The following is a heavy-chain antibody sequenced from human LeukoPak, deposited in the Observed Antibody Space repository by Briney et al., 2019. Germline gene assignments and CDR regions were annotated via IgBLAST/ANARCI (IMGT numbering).Heavy chain of an antibody. D-gene: IGHD5-12*01. Sequence: GGSLRLSCAASGFTFTTYWMSWVRQTPEKGREWVANIKEDGSRDYYVDSVKGRFTISRDNAKNLLYLQMKSLRAEDTAIYYCARVGGGYESWGQGTLVTVSS. CDR3: ARVGGGYES. CDR1: GFTFTTYW. J-gene: IGHJ5*02. CDR2: IKEDGSRD. V-gene: IGHV3-7*01.